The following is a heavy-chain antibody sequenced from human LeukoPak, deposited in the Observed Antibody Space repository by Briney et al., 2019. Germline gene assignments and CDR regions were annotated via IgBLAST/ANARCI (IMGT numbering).Heavy chain of an antibody. D-gene: IGHD2-2*01. CDR2: INWKSDKI. V-gene: IGHV3-9*01. Sequence: GGSLRLSCAGSGYIFDEYAMHWVRQAPGKGLEWVSGINWKSDKIGYADSVKGRFTISRDNSKNSLYLQMNSVRVEDTALYYCAKDRYCTSSSCPIDYWGQGTMVTVSS. J-gene: IGHJ4*02. CDR3: AKDRYCTSSSCPIDY. CDR1: GYIFDEYA.